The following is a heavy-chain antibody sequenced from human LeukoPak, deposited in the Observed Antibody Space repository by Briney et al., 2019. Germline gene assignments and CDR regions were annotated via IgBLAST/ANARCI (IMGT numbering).Heavy chain of an antibody. D-gene: IGHD1-26*01. J-gene: IGHJ4*02. CDR3: AKDSGSYSGRGYFDY. CDR1: GFTFSDYY. Sequence: GGSLRLSCAASGFTFSDYYMSWIRQAPGKGLEWVSYISSSGTTIYYADSVKGRFTISRDNAKNSLYLQMNSLRAEDTAVYYCAKDSGSYSGRGYFDYWGQGTLVTVSS. V-gene: IGHV3-11*04. CDR2: ISSSGTTI.